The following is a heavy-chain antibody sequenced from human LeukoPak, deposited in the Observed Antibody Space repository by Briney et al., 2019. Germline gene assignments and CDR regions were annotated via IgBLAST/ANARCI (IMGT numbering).Heavy chain of an antibody. Sequence: PGGSLRLSCAASGFTFNSYWMSWVRQAPGEGLEWVANIKQDGGQKFYVDSVKGRFTISRDNAKNSLYLQMNSLRAEDTAVYYCARGHSSYYPDYWGQGTLVTVSS. CDR2: IKQDGGQK. V-gene: IGHV3-7*01. CDR3: ARGHSSYYPDY. CDR1: GFTFNSYW. D-gene: IGHD3-22*01. J-gene: IGHJ4*02.